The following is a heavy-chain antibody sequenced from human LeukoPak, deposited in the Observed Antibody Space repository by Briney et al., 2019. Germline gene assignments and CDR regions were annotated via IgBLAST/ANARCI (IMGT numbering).Heavy chain of an antibody. V-gene: IGHV4-4*07. Sequence: SETLSLTCTVSGGSISSYYWSWIRQPAGKGLEWIGRIYPSGSTDYNPSLKGRVTMSIETSKNQFSLSLTSVTAADAAVYYCARGPTTDYASGSFNSWGQGTLVTVSS. CDR1: GGSISSYY. CDR2: IYPSGST. CDR3: ARGPTTDYASGSFNS. D-gene: IGHD3-10*01. J-gene: IGHJ4*02.